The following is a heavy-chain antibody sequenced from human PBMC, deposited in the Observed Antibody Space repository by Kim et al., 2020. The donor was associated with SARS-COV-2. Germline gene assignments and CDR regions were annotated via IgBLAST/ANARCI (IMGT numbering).Heavy chain of an antibody. CDR2: INTNTGNP. CDR3: ARDVIAHDYVWGSYPPIDY. D-gene: IGHD3-16*02. CDR1: GYTFTSYA. V-gene: IGHV7-4-1*02. Sequence: ASVNVSCKASGYTFTSYAMNWVRQAPGQGLEWMGWINTNTGNPTYAQGFTGRFVFSLDTSVSTAYLQISSLKAEDTAVYYCARDVIAHDYVWGSYPPIDYWGQGTLVTVSS. J-gene: IGHJ4*02.